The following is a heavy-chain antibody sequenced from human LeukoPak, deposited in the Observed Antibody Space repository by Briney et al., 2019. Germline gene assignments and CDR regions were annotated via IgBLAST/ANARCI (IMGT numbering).Heavy chain of an antibody. CDR3: ARALGYCSSTSCPPGWNWFDP. D-gene: IGHD2-2*01. Sequence: SQTLSLTCAISGDSVSSNSATWNWIRQSPSRGLEWLGRTYYRSKWYKYYAVSVKSRITINPDTSKNQFSLQLNSVTPEDTAVYYCARALGYCSSTSCPPGWNWFDPWGQGTLVTVSS. J-gene: IGHJ5*02. V-gene: IGHV6-1*01. CDR2: TYYRSKWYK. CDR1: GDSVSSNSAT.